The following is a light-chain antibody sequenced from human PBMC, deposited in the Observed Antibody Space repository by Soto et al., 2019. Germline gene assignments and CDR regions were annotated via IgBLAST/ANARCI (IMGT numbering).Light chain of an antibody. J-gene: IGLJ1*01. CDR1: SSDVGGYNY. V-gene: IGLV2-14*01. CDR2: DVS. CDR3: SSYTSSSTQV. Sequence: QSVLTQPASVSGSPGQSITISCTGTSSDVGGYNYVSWYQQHPGKAPKLMIYDVSNRPSGVSNRFSGSKSGNTASLTFSGFQAEDEADYYCSSYTSSSTQVFGTGTKVTVL.